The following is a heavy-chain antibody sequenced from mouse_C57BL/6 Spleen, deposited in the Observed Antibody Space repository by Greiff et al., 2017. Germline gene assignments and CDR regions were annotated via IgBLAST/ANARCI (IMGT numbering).Heavy chain of an antibody. CDR1: GYSITSGYY. D-gene: IGHD3-2*02. V-gene: IGHV3-6*01. CDR3: ARASSGYWFAY. Sequence: EVKLMESGPGLVKPSQSLSLTCSVTGYSITSGYYWNWIRQFPGNKLEWMGYISYDGSNNYNPSLKNRITITRDTSKNQFFLKLNSVTTEDTATYYCARASSGYWFAYWGQGTLVTVSA. CDR2: ISYDGSN. J-gene: IGHJ3*01.